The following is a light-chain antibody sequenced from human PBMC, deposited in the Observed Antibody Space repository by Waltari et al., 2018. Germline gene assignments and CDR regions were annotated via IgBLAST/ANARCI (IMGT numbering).Light chain of an antibody. CDR1: QDINKF. V-gene: IGKV1-33*01. CDR3: QQYALLPPTWT. CDR2: DAS. J-gene: IGKJ1*01. Sequence: DIQMTQSPSSLSASVGDRVTITCQESQDINKFLNWFQQKPGKAPKPLIYDASNLEAGVPSRFSGSGSGTDFTFTISSLQPEDIGTYYCQQYALLPPTWTFGQGTKVELK.